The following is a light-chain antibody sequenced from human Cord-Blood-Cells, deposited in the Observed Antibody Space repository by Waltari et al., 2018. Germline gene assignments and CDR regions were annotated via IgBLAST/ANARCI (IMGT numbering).Light chain of an antibody. CDR2: DVS. V-gene: IGLV2-14*01. J-gene: IGLJ3*02. CDR3: SSYTSSSTWV. CDR1: NSDVGAYNY. Sequence: QSALTHPASVSGSPGQSITISCTGTNSDVGAYNYVPWYQQHPGKAPKLMIYDVSQRPSGVSNRFSGSKSGHTASLTISGLQAEDEADYYCSSYTSSSTWVFGGGTKLTVL.